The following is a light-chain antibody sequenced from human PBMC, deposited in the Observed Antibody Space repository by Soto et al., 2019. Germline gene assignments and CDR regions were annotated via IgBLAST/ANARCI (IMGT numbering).Light chain of an antibody. V-gene: IGLV2-14*01. CDR3: SSFTFSYFRV. CDR2: AVS. CDR1: GSVIGTYNY. J-gene: IGLJ1*01. Sequence: QSVLTQPASVSGSPGQSITISCIGSGSVIGTYNYVSWYQQHPGKAPKLLIYAVSNRPSGVSSRFSGSKSGITASLTISGLQAEDEADYYCSSFTFSYFRVFGTVTKV.